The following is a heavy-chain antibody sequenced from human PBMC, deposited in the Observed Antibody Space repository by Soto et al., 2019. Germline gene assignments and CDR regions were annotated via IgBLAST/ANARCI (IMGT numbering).Heavy chain of an antibody. Sequence: PSETLSLTCAVYGGSFSAYYWTWIRQPPGKGLEWIGEINHRGSTNYNPSLKGRVTISADASKNQFSLNLTSVTAADTAVYYCALSTDFDYVFDYWGQGTLVTVSS. V-gene: IGHV4-34*01. CDR3: ALSTDFDYVFDY. CDR2: INHRGST. D-gene: IGHD3-16*01. CDR1: GGSFSAYY. J-gene: IGHJ4*02.